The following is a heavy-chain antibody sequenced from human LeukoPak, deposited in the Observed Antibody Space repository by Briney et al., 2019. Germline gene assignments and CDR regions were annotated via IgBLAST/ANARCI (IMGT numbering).Heavy chain of an antibody. D-gene: IGHD2-15*01. CDR2: IKSKTDGGTT. Sequence: GGSLRLSCAASGFTFSNAWMSWVRQAPGKGLEWVGRIKSKTDGGTTDYAAPVKGRFTISRDDSKNTLYLQMNSLKTEDTAVYYCTLPRPGGVVDPADAFDIWGQGTMVTVSS. CDR3: TLPRPGGVVDPADAFDI. J-gene: IGHJ3*02. CDR1: GFTFSNAW. V-gene: IGHV3-15*01.